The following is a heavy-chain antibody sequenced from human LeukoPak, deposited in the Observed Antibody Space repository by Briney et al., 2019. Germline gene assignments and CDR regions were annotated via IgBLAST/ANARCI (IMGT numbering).Heavy chain of an antibody. CDR2: VSTSSTTI. D-gene: IGHD4-11*01. CDR3: ARVIAIHTVTPFDH. Sequence: GGSLRPSCAASGFTFSSHRMHWVRQAPGQGLEWVAYVSTSSTTIQYADSVKGRFTISRDDAKNSLSLQMNSLRVEDTAVYHCARVIAIHTVTPFDHWGQGTLVTVSS. CDR1: GFTFSSHR. V-gene: IGHV3-48*04. J-gene: IGHJ4*02.